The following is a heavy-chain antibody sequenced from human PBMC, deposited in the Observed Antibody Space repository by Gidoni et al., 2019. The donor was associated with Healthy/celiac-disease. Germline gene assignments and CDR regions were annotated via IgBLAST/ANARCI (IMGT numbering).Heavy chain of an antibody. J-gene: IGHJ5*02. Sequence: QVPLVQSGAEVKKPGSSVKVSCKPSGGTFSSYAISWVRQAPGQGLEWMGGIIRIFGTANYAQKFQGRVTITADESTSTAYMELSSLRSEDTAVYYCARGEWELLTGPYNWFDPWGQGTLVTVSS. CDR3: ARGEWELLTGPYNWFDP. V-gene: IGHV1-69*01. CDR1: GGTFSSYA. CDR2: IIRIFGTA. D-gene: IGHD1-26*01.